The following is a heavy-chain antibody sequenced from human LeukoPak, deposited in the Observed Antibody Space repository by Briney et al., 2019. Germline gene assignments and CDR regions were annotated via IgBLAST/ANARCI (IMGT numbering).Heavy chain of an antibody. CDR2: ISGDGGST. D-gene: IGHD3-22*01. V-gene: IGHV3-43*02. CDR3: AKDMGSSGYYVDY. Sequence: PGGSLRLSCAASRFSFDDYAMHWVRQAPGKGLEWVSLISGDGGSTYDADSVKGRFTISRDNSKNSLYLQMKSLRTEDTALYYCAKDMGSSGYYVDYWGQGTLVTVSS. CDR1: RFSFDDYA. J-gene: IGHJ4*02.